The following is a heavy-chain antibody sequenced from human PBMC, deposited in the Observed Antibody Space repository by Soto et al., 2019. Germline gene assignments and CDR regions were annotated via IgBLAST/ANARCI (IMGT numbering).Heavy chain of an antibody. V-gene: IGHV1-46*01. CDR2: INPSGGST. Sequence: ASVKVSCKGSGYTFTSYYMHWVRQAPGQGLEWMGIINPSGGSTSYAQKFQGRVTMTRDTSTSTVYMELSSLRSEDTAVYYCARVLCAITTCYEDAFDIWGQGTMVT. D-gene: IGHD5-12*01. J-gene: IGHJ3*02. CDR1: GYTFTSYY. CDR3: ARVLCAITTCYEDAFDI.